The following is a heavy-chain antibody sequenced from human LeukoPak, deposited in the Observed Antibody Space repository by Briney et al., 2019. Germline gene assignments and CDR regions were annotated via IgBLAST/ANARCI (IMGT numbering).Heavy chain of an antibody. Sequence: PGGSLRLSCAASGFTFNYYWMRWVRQAPGKGLEWVATIKEDGSEKYYVDSVRGRFTVSIDNAKNALYLQMSSLRVEDTAVYYCESTAGPWGQATLVTVSS. D-gene: IGHD2-21*02. CDR3: ESTAGP. CDR1: GFTFNYYW. CDR2: IKEDGSEK. V-gene: IGHV3-7*01. J-gene: IGHJ5*02.